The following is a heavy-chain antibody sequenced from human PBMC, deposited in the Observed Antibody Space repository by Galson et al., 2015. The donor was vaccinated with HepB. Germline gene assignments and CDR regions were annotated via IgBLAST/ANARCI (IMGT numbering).Heavy chain of an antibody. CDR3: ARVPISNWGDGFDI. CDR1: GYTFTRYD. V-gene: IGHV1-8*01. Sequence: SVKVSCKASGYTFTRYDIKWVRQASGHGLEWMGWVNPNSGDTGYAQKFQGRVTMTRNTSINTAYMELSSLRSEDTAVYYRARVPISNWGDGFDIWGQGTMVTVSA. J-gene: IGHJ3*02. D-gene: IGHD7-27*01. CDR2: VNPNSGDT.